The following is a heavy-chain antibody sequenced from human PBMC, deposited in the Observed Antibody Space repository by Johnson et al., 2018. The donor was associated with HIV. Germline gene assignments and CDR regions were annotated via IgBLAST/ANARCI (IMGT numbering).Heavy chain of an antibody. Sequence: VQLVESGGGLVQPGGSLRLSCAASGFTVSSNYMSWVRQAPGKGLEWVSVIYSGGSTYYADSVKGRFTISRDNSKNTLYLQMNSLRGEDTAVYYCARYNGVDSSSSGQTDIWGQGTMVTVSS. J-gene: IGHJ3*02. CDR3: ARYNGVDSSSSGQTDI. V-gene: IGHV3-66*01. CDR1: GFTVSSNY. D-gene: IGHD2-8*01. CDR2: IYSGGST.